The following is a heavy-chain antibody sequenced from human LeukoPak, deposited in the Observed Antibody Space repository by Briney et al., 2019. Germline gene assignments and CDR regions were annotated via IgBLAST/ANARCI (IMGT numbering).Heavy chain of an antibody. D-gene: IGHD6-19*01. Sequence: PGGSLRLSCAASGLTFSSYVMSWVRQAPGKGLEWVSSVSASGGSTYYADSVKGRFTISGDNFKSTLYLQMNSLRAEDTAVYYCAKRSRSGWSQFDYWGQGTLVTVSS. J-gene: IGHJ4*02. CDR3: AKRSRSGWSQFDY. CDR1: GLTFSSYV. CDR2: VSASGGST. V-gene: IGHV3-23*01.